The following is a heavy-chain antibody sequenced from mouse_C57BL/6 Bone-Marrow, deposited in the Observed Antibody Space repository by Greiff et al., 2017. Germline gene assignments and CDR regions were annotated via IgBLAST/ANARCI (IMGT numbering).Heavy chain of an antibody. CDR1: GYTFTNYW. CDR3: ARSPYYYGYAMDY. Sequence: VKLQESGAELVRPGTSVKMSCKASGYTFTNYWIGWAKQRPGHGLEWIGDIYPGGGYTNYNEKFKGKATLTADKSSSTAYMQFSSLTSEDSAIYYCARSPYYYGYAMDYWGQGTSVTVSS. D-gene: IGHD1-1*01. CDR2: IYPGGGYT. J-gene: IGHJ4*01. V-gene: IGHV1-63*01.